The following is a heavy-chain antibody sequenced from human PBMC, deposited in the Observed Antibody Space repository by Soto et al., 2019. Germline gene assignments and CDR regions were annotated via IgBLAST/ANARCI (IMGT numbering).Heavy chain of an antibody. D-gene: IGHD4-17*01. CDR1: GFTFSDYY. V-gene: IGHV3-11*01. CDR2: ISSSGSTI. Sequence: QVQLVESGGGLVKPGGSLRLSCAASGFTFSDYYMSWIRQAPGKGLEWVSYISSSGSTIYYADSVKGRFTISRDNAKTSLYLQMNSLRAEATAVYYCARDHGDYRKYYYYYYMDVWGKGTTVTVSS. CDR3: ARDHGDYRKYYYYYYMDV. J-gene: IGHJ6*03.